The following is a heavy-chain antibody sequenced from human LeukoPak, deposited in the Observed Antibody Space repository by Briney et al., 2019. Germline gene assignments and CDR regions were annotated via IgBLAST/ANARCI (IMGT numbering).Heavy chain of an antibody. Sequence: GGSLRLSCAASGFTSSSYSMNWVRQAPGKGLEWVSSISSSSSYIYYADSVKGRFTISRDNAKNSLYLQMNSLRAEDTAVYYCARDLLGYCSSTSCYTPTLDYWGQGTLVTVSS. D-gene: IGHD2-2*02. CDR2: ISSSSSYI. J-gene: IGHJ4*02. V-gene: IGHV3-21*01. CDR3: ARDLLGYCSSTSCYTPTLDY. CDR1: GFTSSSYS.